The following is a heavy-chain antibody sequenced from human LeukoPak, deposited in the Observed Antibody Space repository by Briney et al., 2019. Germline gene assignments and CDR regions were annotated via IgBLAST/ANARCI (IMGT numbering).Heavy chain of an antibody. CDR1: GGSISSYY. J-gene: IGHJ3*02. CDR2: IYYSGST. Sequence: SETLSLTCTVSGGSISSYYWSWIRQPPGKGLEWIGYIYYSGSTNYNPSLKSRVTISVDTSKNQFSLKLSSVTVADTAVYYCARVFPRDAFDIWGQGTMVTVSS. V-gene: IGHV4-59*01. CDR3: ARVFPRDAFDI.